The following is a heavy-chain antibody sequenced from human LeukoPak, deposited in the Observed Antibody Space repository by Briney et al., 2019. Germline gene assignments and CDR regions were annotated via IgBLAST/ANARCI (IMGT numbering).Heavy chain of an antibody. V-gene: IGHV4-59*01. CDR2: IYYSGST. CDR3: ARSHSVWTSFDY. Sequence: PSETLSLTCTVSGGSISSYYWSWIRQPPGKGMEWIGYIYYSGSTNYNPSLKSRVTISVDTSKNQFSLKLSSVTAADTAVYYCARSHSVWTSFDYWGQGTLVTVSS. CDR1: GGSISSYY. D-gene: IGHD3/OR15-3a*01. J-gene: IGHJ4*02.